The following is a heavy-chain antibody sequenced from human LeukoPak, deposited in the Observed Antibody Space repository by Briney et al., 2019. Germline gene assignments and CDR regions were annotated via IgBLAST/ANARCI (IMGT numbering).Heavy chain of an antibody. V-gene: IGHV1-69*05. Sequence: ASVKVSCKASGGTFSSYAISWVRQSPGQGLEWMGGIIPIFGTANYAQKFQGRVTITTDESTSTAYMELSSLRSEDTAVYYCARGLPFWSGSPFDIWGQGTMVTVSS. D-gene: IGHD3-3*01. CDR3: ARGLPFWSGSPFDI. J-gene: IGHJ3*02. CDR1: GGTFSSYA. CDR2: IIPIFGTA.